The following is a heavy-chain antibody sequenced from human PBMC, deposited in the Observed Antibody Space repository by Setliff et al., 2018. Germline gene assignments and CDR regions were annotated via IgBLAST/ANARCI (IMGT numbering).Heavy chain of an antibody. J-gene: IGHJ5*02. Sequence: PSETLSLTCAAYGGTFSDYYWTWIRQPPGKGLEWIGEINHRGSTNYNPSLKSRATISIDTSKDQFSLKLTSVTAADTAVYYCGRGFSRIEGWGNWFDPWGQGILVTVSS. CDR1: GGTFSDYY. CDR2: INHRGST. D-gene: IGHD2-15*01. V-gene: IGHV4-34*08. CDR3: GRGFSRIEGWGNWFDP.